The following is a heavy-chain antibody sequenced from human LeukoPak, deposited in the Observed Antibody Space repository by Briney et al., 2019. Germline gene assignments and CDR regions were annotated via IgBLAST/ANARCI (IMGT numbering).Heavy chain of an antibody. CDR3: ARARPRYCSGGSCRFGIDY. CDR1: GYTFTSYD. CDR2: MNPNSGNT. D-gene: IGHD2-15*01. V-gene: IGHV1-8*01. Sequence: ASVKVSCKASGYTFTSYDINWVRQATGQGLEWMGWMNPNSGNTGYAQKFQSRVTMTRNTSISTAYMELSSLRSEDTAVYYCARARPRYCSGGSCRFGIDYWGQGTLVTVSS. J-gene: IGHJ4*02.